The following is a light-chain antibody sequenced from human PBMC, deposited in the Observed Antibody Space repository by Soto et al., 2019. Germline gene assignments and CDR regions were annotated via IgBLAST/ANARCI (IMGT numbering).Light chain of an antibody. Sequence: QSVLTQPPSASGTPGQRVTISCSGRSSNIGSNAVNWYQQLPGTAPKLLIYSNNQRPSGVPDRFSGYKSATSASLAISGLQYEDEDYYYGATWDGRLNSLFGGGTKLTVL. V-gene: IGLV1-44*01. CDR1: SSNIGSNA. J-gene: IGLJ2*01. CDR2: SNN. CDR3: ATWDGRLNSL.